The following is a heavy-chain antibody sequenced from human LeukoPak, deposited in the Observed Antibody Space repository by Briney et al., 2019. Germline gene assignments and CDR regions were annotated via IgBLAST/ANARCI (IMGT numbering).Heavy chain of an antibody. V-gene: IGHV1-2*06. Sequence: ASVKVSCKASGYTFTGYYMHWVRQAPGQGLEWMGRINPNSGGTNYAQKFQGRVTMTRDTSISTAYMEPSRLRSDDTAVYYCARVRRDRHGMDVWGQGTTVTVSS. D-gene: IGHD4-17*01. CDR1: GYTFTGYY. J-gene: IGHJ6*02. CDR3: ARVRRDRHGMDV. CDR2: INPNSGGT.